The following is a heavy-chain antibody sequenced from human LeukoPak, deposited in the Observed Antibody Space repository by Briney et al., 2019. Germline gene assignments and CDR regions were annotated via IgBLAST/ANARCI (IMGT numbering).Heavy chain of an antibody. CDR2: VYYNGNT. D-gene: IGHD1/OR15-1a*01. V-gene: IGHV4-59*02. CDR3: ARGNSRLFDY. CDR1: GGSVSSYY. Sequence: PSETLSLACTVSGGSVSSYYWNWIRQPPGKGLEWIGDVYYNGNTNNNPSLKSRVTISVDTSKNQFSLKLSSVTAADTAVYYCARGNSRLFDYWGQGTLVTVSS. J-gene: IGHJ4*02.